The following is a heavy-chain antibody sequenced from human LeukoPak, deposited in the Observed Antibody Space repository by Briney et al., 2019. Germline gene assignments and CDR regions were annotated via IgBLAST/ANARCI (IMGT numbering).Heavy chain of an antibody. D-gene: IGHD3-22*01. V-gene: IGHV4-39*01. CDR2: IYYSGST. J-gene: IGHJ4*02. Sequence: PSETLSLTCTVSGGSISSSSYYWGWIRQPPGKGLEWIGSIYYSGSTYYNPSLKSRVTISVDTSKNQFSLKLSSVTAADTAVYYCARGVYYDSSGYDYWGQGTLVTVSS. CDR1: GGSISSSSYY. CDR3: ARGVYYDSSGYDY.